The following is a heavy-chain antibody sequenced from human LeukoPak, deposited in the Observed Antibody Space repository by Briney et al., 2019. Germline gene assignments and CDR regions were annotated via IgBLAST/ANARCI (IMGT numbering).Heavy chain of an antibody. D-gene: IGHD2-15*01. CDR2: IIPIFGTA. CDR3: ARDGYCSGGTCPDLDY. V-gene: IGHV1-69*13. CDR1: GGTFSSYA. J-gene: IGHJ4*02. Sequence: ASVKVSCTASGGTFSSYAISWVRQAPGQGLEWMGGIIPIFGTANYAQKFQGRVTITADESTRTAYMELSSLRSEDTAVFYCARDGYCSGGTCPDLDYWGQGTLVTVSS.